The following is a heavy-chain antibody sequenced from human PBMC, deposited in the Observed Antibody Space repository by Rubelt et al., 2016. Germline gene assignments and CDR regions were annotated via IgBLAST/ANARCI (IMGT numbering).Heavy chain of an antibody. CDR2: ISYDGSNK. CDR1: GFTFSSYA. J-gene: IGHJ4*02. CDR3: AREITPADLD. D-gene: IGHD2-2*01. V-gene: IGHV3-30*04. Sequence: QVQLVESGGGVVQPGRSLRLSCAASGFTFSSYAMHWVRQAPGKGLEWVAVISYDGSNKYYADSVKGRFTISRDNSKNTLYLQMNSLRADDTAVYYCAREITPADLDWGQGTLVTVSS.